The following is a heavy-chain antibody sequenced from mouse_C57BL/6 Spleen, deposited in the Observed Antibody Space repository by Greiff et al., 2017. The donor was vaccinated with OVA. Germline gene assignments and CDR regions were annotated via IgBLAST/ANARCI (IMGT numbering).Heavy chain of an antibody. CDR1: GYSFTGYY. CDR3: AGPIYDGYPFAY. Sequence: VQLQQSGPELVKPGASVKISCKASGYSFTGYYMNWVKQSPEKSLEWIGEINPSTGGTTYNQKFKAKATLTVDKSSSTAYMQLKSLTSEDSAVYYCAGPIYDGYPFAYWGQGTLVTVSA. D-gene: IGHD2-3*01. J-gene: IGHJ3*01. V-gene: IGHV1-42*01. CDR2: INPSTGGT.